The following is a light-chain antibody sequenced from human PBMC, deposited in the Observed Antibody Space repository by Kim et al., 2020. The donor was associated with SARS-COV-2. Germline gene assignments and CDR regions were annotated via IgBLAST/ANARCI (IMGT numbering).Light chain of an antibody. J-gene: IGKJ2*01. CDR3: HQYNDWPPGDT. CDR1: QSVSNN. CDR2: GAS. Sequence: RGETSTLSYSARQSVSNNLARYQHKPGQPPRLLIYGASTRATGVPARFSGSGSGADFTLTVSSLQSEEFAVYYCHQYNDWPPGDTFGQGTKLEI. V-gene: IGKV3-15*01.